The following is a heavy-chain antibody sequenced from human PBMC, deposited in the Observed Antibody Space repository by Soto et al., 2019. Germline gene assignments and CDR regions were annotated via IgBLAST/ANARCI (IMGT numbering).Heavy chain of an antibody. J-gene: IGHJ6*03. D-gene: IGHD3-16*01. CDR1: GGSVRKQY. CDR2: IYRSGST. CDR3: ARTLDYGHMDV. V-gene: IGHV4-4*09. Sequence: PSETRSLTCTVSGGSVRKQYWSWSRRPPGRGLEWIGYIYRSGSTKYNPSLKSRLTISVDTSKNQFSLKLSSVTAADTAVYYCARTLDYGHMDVWGKGTTVTVSS.